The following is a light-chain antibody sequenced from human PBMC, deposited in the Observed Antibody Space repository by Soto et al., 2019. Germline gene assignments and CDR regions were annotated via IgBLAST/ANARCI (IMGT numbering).Light chain of an antibody. CDR2: EVS. CDR1: SSDVGAYDF. J-gene: IGLJ1*01. CDR3: SSYTSSTPRV. V-gene: IGLV2-14*03. Sequence: QSVLTQPASVSGSPGQSITISRTGTSSDVGAYDFVSWYQQHPDKAPKLMIYEVSNRPSGVSNRFSGSKSVNTATLTISGLQAEDEADYSCSSYTSSTPRVFGTGTNLTVL.